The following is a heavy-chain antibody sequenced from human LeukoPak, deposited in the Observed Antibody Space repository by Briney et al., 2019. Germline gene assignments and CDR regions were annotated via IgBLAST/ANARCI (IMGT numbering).Heavy chain of an antibody. CDR2: IYYSGST. J-gene: IGHJ5*02. V-gene: IGHV4-59*01. Sequence: PSETLSLTCIVSGGSISSYYWSWLRQPPGKGLEWIGYIYYSGSTNYDPSLKSRVTISVDTSKNQFSLRLSSVTAEDTAVYYCARARYNWFDPWGHGTLVTVSS. CDR1: GGSISSYY. CDR3: ARARYNWFDP.